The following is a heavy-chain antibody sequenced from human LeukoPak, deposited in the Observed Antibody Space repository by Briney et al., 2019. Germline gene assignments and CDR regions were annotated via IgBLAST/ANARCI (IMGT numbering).Heavy chain of an antibody. V-gene: IGHV1-46*01. J-gene: IGHJ3*02. CDR1: GYTFTSYY. D-gene: IGHD2-8*01. CDR3: ARDGGWGYCTNGVCFSDAFDI. Sequence: ASVKVSGKASGYTFTSYYMHWVRQAPGQGLEWMGIINPSGGSTSYAQKFQGRVTMTRDTSTSTVYMELSSLRSEDTAVYYCARDGGWGYCTNGVCFSDAFDIWGQGTMVTVSS. CDR2: INPSGGST.